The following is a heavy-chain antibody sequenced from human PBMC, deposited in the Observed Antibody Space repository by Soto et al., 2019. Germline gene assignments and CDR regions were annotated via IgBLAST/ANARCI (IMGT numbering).Heavy chain of an antibody. D-gene: IGHD3-9*01. CDR1: GFTFSSYS. CDR2: ISSSSSTI. Sequence: GGSLRLSCAASGFTFSSYSMNWVRQAPGKGLEWVSYISSSSSTIYYADSVKGRFTISRDNAKNSLYLQMNSLRDEDTAVYYCARAKAYYDILTGYYYYFDYWGQGTLVTVSS. J-gene: IGHJ4*02. CDR3: ARAKAYYDILTGYYYYFDY. V-gene: IGHV3-48*02.